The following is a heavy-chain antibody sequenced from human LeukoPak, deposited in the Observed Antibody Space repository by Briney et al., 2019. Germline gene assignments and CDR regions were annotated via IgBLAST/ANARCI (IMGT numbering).Heavy chain of an antibody. Sequence: GESLKISCKGFGYTITNYWIGWVRQMPGEGLEWMGIIYPGDSDTRYSPSFQGQVTISADKSISTAYLQWSSLKASDTAMYYCARRSGYSSGWTALDYWGQGTLVTVSS. J-gene: IGHJ4*02. CDR1: GYTITNYW. V-gene: IGHV5-51*01. D-gene: IGHD6-19*01. CDR3: ARRSGYSSGWTALDY. CDR2: IYPGDSDT.